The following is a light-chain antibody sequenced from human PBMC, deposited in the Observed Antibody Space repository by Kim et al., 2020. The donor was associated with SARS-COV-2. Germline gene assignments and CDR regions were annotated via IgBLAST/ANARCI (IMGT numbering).Light chain of an antibody. J-gene: IGLJ1*01. Sequence: PGKTARIGCGGNNIGSKSVLWYQQKPGQAPVLVIYYDSDRPSGIPERFSGSNSGNTSALTISRVEAGDEADYYCHVWDSSSEHYVFGTGTKVTVL. CDR3: HVWDSSSEHYV. CDR2: YDS. CDR1: NIGSKS. V-gene: IGLV3-21*04.